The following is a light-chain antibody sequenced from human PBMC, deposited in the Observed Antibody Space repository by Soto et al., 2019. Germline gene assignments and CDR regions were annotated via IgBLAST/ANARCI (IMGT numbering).Light chain of an antibody. V-gene: IGKV1-5*03. J-gene: IGKJ1*01. Sequence: DIQMTQSPSTLSASIGDRVTITCRASQSISTWLAWYQQKPGKAPKLLIFKASSLESGVPSRFSGSGSGTEFTLTISSLQPDDFATYYGQQYNSYVWTFGQGTKVEIK. CDR1: QSISTW. CDR2: KAS. CDR3: QQYNSYVWT.